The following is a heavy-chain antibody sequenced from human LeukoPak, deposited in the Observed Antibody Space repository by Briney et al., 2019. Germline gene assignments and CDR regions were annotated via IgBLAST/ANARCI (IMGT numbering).Heavy chain of an antibody. CDR1: GFTVTSYW. V-gene: IGHV3-7*01. D-gene: IGHD6-19*01. CDR3: ARVPSGWYSDY. CDR2: IKQDGSEK. Sequence: PGESLRLSCAVSGFTVTSYWMSWVRQAPGKGLEWVANIKQDGSEKYYVDSVKGRFTISRDNAKNSLYLQMNSLRAEDTAVYYCARVPSGWYSDYWGQGTLVTVSS. J-gene: IGHJ4*02.